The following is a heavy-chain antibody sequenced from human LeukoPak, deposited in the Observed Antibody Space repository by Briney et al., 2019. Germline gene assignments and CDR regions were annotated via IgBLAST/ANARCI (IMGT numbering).Heavy chain of an antibody. D-gene: IGHD3-10*01. CDR3: AKAVWFGEFDYYFFGLDV. CDR2: ISSRDTTT. Sequence: PGGSLRLSCVAEGFTVTTNGMNWVRQAPGKGLEWVSSISSRDTTTNYADSVKGRFTFSRDNPKNTLYLQMNSLRPEDTALYYCAKAVWFGEFDYYFFGLDVWGQGTTVTVSS. V-gene: IGHV3-23*01. CDR1: GFTVTTNG. J-gene: IGHJ6*02.